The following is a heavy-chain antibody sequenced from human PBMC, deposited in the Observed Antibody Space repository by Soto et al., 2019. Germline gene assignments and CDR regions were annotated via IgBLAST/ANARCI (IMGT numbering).Heavy chain of an antibody. Sequence: QVTLKESGPVLVQPTETLMLTCPISGFSLSDGSMGVSWIRQSPGQALEWLAHLFSDAERSYSTSMQCRLTLSTATSGTQVVLTMTNMAPVDTGTYYCARINADTYSHYYAMDVWGQGTTVTVSS. CDR3: ARINADTYSHYYAMDV. CDR1: GFSLSDGSMG. J-gene: IGHJ6*02. CDR2: LFSDAER. V-gene: IGHV2-26*03.